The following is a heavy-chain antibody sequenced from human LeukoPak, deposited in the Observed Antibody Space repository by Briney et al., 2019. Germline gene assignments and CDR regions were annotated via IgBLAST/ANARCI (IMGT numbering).Heavy chain of an antibody. V-gene: IGHV7-4-1*02. D-gene: IGHD3-10*01. CDR3: ARNNADGEGRFSY. CDR1: GYTFVSHG. Sequence: ASVKVSCKAAGYTFVSHGISWVRQAPGQGLEWMGWINTNTGNPTYAQGFTGRFVFSLDTSVSTAYPQISGLKAEDTAVYYCARNNADGEGRFSYWGQGTLVTVSS. CDR2: INTNTGNP. J-gene: IGHJ4*02.